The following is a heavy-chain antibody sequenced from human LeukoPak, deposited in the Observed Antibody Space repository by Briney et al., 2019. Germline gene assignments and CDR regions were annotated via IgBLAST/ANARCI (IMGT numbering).Heavy chain of an antibody. V-gene: IGHV4-61*02. CDR1: GDSISSGNYY. CDR2: ISTSGRT. J-gene: IGHJ3*01. Sequence: SETLSLTCTVSGDSISSGNYYWSWIRQPAGKGVEWIGRISTSGRTNYNPSLKSRLTMSADTSKNQFSLILNSVTAADTAVYYCAVGRPRNTTRLDDGYDFWGQGTMVTVSS. D-gene: IGHD1-1*01. CDR3: AVGRPRNTTRLDDGYDF.